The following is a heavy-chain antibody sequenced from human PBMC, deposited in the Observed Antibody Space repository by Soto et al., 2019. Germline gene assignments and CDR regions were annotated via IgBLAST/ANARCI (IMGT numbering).Heavy chain of an antibody. J-gene: IGHJ4*02. CDR1: GFNFGGFA. Sequence: EVQLVESGGGLVKAGESLSLSCAASGFNFGGFAMNWFRQAPGKGLEWISSISDSSSHTYYADSVRGRFTISRNNTVNSVHLQMNSLRAEETALYFCARDLYHCSSWNMRCYRYFHFWGQGTLVTVSS. D-gene: IGHD2-2*01. CDR2: ISDSSSHT. V-gene: IGHV3-21*02. CDR3: ARDLYHCSSWNMRCYRYFHF.